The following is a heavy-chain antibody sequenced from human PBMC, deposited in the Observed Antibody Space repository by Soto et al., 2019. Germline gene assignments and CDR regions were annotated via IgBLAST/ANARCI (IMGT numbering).Heavy chain of an antibody. CDR1: GGSISSYY. D-gene: IGHD6-19*01. CDR2: IYYSGST. CDR3: ARSGYSSGWYAQYGMDV. J-gene: IGHJ6*02. Sequence: LSLTCTVSGGSISSYYWSWIRQPPGKGLEWIGYIYYSGSTNYNPSLKSRVTISVDTSKNQFSLKLSSVTAADTAVYYCARSGYSSGWYAQYGMDVWGQGTTVTVYS. V-gene: IGHV4-59*01.